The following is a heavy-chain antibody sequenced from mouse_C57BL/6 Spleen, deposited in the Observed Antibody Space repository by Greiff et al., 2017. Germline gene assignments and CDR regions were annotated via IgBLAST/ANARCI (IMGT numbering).Heavy chain of an antibody. CDR1: GFNFKDYY. Sequence: VQLKQSGAELVKPGASVKLSCTASGFNFKDYYMHWVKQRPEQGLEWIGRIDPEDGETKYTPKFQGKATITADTSSNTAYLQLSSLTSEDTAVYDCAKLLLDYAMDYWGQGTSVTVSS. V-gene: IGHV14-2*01. J-gene: IGHJ4*01. D-gene: IGHD2-12*01. CDR3: AKLLLDYAMDY. CDR2: IDPEDGET.